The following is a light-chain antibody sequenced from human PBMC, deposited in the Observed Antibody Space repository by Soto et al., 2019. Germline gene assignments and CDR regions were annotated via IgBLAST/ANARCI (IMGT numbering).Light chain of an antibody. CDR1: QSISSY. J-gene: IGKJ2*01. V-gene: IGKV1-39*01. CDR2: AAS. Sequence: DLQMTQSPSSLSASVGDRVTITCRASQSISSYLNWYQQKPGKAPKFLIHAASSLQSGVPSRFRGSGSGTDFILTISSLQPEDFATYYCQQSYSTPRTLGQGTKLEIK. CDR3: QQSYSTPRT.